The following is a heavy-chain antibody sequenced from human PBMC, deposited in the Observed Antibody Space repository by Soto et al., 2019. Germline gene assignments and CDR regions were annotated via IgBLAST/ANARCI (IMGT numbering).Heavy chain of an antibody. CDR1: GYTFTSYY. J-gene: IGHJ4*02. CDR3: ARDLFFDSSGYYQPNLFDY. V-gene: IGHV1-46*01. Sequence: GASVKVSCKASGYTFTSYYMHWVRQAPGQGLEWMGIINPSGGSTSYAQKFQGRVTMTRDTSTSTVYMELSSLRSEDTAVYYCARDLFFDSSGYYQPNLFDYWRQGTLVTVSS. D-gene: IGHD3-22*01. CDR2: INPSGGST.